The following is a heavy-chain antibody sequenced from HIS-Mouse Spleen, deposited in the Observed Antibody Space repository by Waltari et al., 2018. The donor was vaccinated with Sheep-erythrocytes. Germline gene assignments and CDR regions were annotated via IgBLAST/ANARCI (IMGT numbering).Heavy chain of an antibody. V-gene: IGHV3-66*01. J-gene: IGHJ3*02. Sequence: EVQLVESGGGLVQPGGSLRLSCAASGFTVSSNYLSWVRQVPGKGLEWVAVIDSGGRTYKAGSSKGRFTISRGNSKNTLYLQMNSLRAEDTAVYYCARDSNWNYAFDIWGQGTMVTVSS. CDR2: IDSGGRT. CDR1: GFTVSSNY. D-gene: IGHD1-7*01. CDR3: ARDSNWNYAFDI.